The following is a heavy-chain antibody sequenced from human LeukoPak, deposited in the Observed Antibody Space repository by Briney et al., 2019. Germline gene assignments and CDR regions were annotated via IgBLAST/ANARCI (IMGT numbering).Heavy chain of an antibody. CDR3: ARHFRWASSGYSYFDY. CDR2: IYYSGST. J-gene: IGHJ4*02. V-gene: IGHV4-39*01. CDR1: GGSISSSSYY. D-gene: IGHD3-22*01. Sequence: SETLSLTCTVSGGSISSSSYYWGWIRQPPGKGLEWIGSIYYSGSTYYNPSLKSRVTISVDTSKNQFSLKLSSVTAADTAVYYCARHFRWASSGYSYFDYWGQGTLVTVSS.